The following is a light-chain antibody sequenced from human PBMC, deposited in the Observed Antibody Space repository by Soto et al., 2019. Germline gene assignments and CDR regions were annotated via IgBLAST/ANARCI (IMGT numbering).Light chain of an antibody. J-gene: IGKJ1*01. CDR1: ETVATN. V-gene: IGKV3-15*01. CDR3: QQYFEWPPMT. Sequence: VMTQSPATLSVSPGERATLSCCASETVATNLAWYQQKPGQAPRLLISGASTRAAGISDRFRGSGSGTEFTLTISSLRSEDSAIYYYQQYFEWPPMTFGQGTKV. CDR2: GAS.